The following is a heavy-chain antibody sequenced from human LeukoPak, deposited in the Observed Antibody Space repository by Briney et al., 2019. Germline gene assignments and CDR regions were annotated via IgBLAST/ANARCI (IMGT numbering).Heavy chain of an antibody. CDR2: IYYSGST. V-gene: IGHV4-59*06. CDR3: GGAYCSSTSCPDY. D-gene: IGHD2-2*01. Sequence: SETLSLTCTVSGGSISNYYWSWIRQHPGKGLEWIGYIYYSGSTYYNPSLKSRVTISVDTSKDQFSLKLSSVTAADTAVYYCGGAYCSSTSCPDYWGQGTLVTVSS. J-gene: IGHJ4*02. CDR1: GGSISNYY.